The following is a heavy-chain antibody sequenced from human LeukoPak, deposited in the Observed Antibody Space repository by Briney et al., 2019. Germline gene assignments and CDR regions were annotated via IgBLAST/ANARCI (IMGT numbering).Heavy chain of an antibody. V-gene: IGHV3-23*01. CDR3: ARSDYGDFNWFDP. CDR1: GFTFSSKA. J-gene: IGHJ5*02. CDR2: ISGSGGST. Sequence: GGSLRLSCAASGFTFSSKAMSWVRQAPGKGLEWVSAISGSGGSTYYADSVKGRLTISRDNSKNTLYLQMNSLRAEDTAVYYCARSDYGDFNWFDPWGQGTLVTVSS. D-gene: IGHD4-17*01.